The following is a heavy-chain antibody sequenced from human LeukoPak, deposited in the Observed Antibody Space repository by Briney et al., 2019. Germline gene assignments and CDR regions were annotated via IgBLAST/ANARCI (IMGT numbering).Heavy chain of an antibody. J-gene: IGHJ5*02. CDR3: ATECGGDCHRTHNWFDP. D-gene: IGHD2-21*02. CDR1: GYTLTELS. CDR2: FDPEDGET. Sequence: GASVKVSRKVSGYTLTELSMHWVRQAPGKGLEWMGGFDPEDGETIYAQKFQGRVTMTEDTSTDTAYMELSSLRSEDTAAYYCATECGGDCHRTHNWFDPWGQGTLVTVSS. V-gene: IGHV1-24*01.